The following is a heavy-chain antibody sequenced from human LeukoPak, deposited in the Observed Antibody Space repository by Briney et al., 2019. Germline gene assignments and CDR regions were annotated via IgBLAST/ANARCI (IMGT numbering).Heavy chain of an antibody. V-gene: IGHV4-59*01. Sequence: SETLSLTCTVSGGSISSYYWSWIRQPPGKGLEWIGYIYYSGSTNYNPSLKSRVTISVDTSKNQFSLKLSSVTAADTAVYYCARIKYYYDSSGYAHWYFDLWGRAPWSLSPQ. CDR3: ARIKYYYDSSGYAHWYFDL. D-gene: IGHD3-22*01. CDR1: GGSISSYY. CDR2: IYYSGST. J-gene: IGHJ2*01.